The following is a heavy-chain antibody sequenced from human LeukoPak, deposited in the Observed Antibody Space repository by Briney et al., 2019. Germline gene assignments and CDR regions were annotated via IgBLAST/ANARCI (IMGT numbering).Heavy chain of an antibody. J-gene: IGHJ6*03. Sequence: PSETLSLTCTVSGGSISSYYWSWIRQPPGKGLEWIGYIYYSGSTNYNPSLKSRVTISVDTSKNQFSLKLSSVTAADTAVYYCARGSPRDDYMDVWGKGTTVTVSS. CDR3: ARGSPRDDYMDV. CDR2: IYYSGST. V-gene: IGHV4-59*01. CDR1: GGSISSYY.